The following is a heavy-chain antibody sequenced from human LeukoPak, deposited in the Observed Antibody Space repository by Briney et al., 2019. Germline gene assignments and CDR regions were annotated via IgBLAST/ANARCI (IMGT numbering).Heavy chain of an antibody. CDR3: AREAWELGDYFDY. V-gene: IGHV3-33*01. J-gene: IGHJ4*02. Sequence: GGSLRLSCAASGFTFSSYGMHWVRQAPGKGLEWVAVIWYDGSNKYYADSVKGRFTISRGNSKNTLYLQMNSLRAEDTAVYYCAREAWELGDYFDYWGQGTLVTVSS. CDR1: GFTFSSYG. CDR2: IWYDGSNK. D-gene: IGHD1-26*01.